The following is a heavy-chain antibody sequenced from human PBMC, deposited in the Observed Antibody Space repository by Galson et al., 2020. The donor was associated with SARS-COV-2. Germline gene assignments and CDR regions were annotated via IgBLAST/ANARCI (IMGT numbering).Heavy chain of an antibody. CDR1: GFTFSYAW. V-gene: IGHV3-15*01. D-gene: IGHD3-10*01. CDR3: STFTLVRGDMDD. Sequence: GGSLRLSCAVSGFTFSYAWMSWVRQAPGKGLEWVGRIKSQSDGGTTQYAAPVKGRFTIFRDDSENTLFLQMDSLTTEDTAVYYCSTFTLVRGDMDDWGQGTLVTVSS. CDR2: IKSQSDGGTT. J-gene: IGHJ4*02.